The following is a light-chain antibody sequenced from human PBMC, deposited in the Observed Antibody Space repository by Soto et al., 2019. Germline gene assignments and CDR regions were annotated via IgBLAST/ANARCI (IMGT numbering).Light chain of an antibody. CDR1: QSISTW. CDR2: KAS. V-gene: IGKV1-5*03. CDR3: QHYNTYPLT. J-gene: IGKJ4*01. Sequence: DIQMTQSPSTLSASVGDRVTITCRASQSISTWLAWYQQKPGKAPKLLIYKASSLEGGVPSRFGGSGSGTLFNITISSLHPDDFATYYCQHYNTYPLTFDGGTTVDIK.